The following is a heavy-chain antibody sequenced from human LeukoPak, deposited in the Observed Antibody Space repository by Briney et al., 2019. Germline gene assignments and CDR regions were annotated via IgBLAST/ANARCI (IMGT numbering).Heavy chain of an antibody. J-gene: IGHJ4*02. V-gene: IGHV1-18*01. Sequence: ASVKVSCKASGYTFTSYGISWLRQAPGQGLEWMGWISAYYGNTNYAQKLQGRVTMTTDTSTSTAYMKLRSLRSDDTAVYYCARRYSGSYYYEFGLVEWGQGTLVTVSS. CDR3: ARRYSGSYYYEFGLVE. CDR1: GYTFTSYG. D-gene: IGHD3-10*01. CDR2: ISAYYGNT.